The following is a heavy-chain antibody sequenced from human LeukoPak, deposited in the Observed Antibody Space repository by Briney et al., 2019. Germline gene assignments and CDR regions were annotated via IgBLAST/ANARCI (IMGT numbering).Heavy chain of an antibody. CDR3: VRNPQFYLGSSCFDS. Sequence: GESLTISCKTSGYIFTDYWIGWVRQMPGKGLEWMGHIFPGDSDTAYSPSFQGQVSISADRSITTASLQLSSLKASDTAMYYCVRNPQFYLGSSCFDSWGQGTLVTVSS. J-gene: IGHJ5*01. CDR1: GYIFTDYW. CDR2: IFPGDSDT. D-gene: IGHD3-10*01. V-gene: IGHV5-51*01.